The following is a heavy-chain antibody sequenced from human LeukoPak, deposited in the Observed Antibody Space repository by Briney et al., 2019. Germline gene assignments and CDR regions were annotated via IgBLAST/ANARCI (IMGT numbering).Heavy chain of an antibody. J-gene: IGHJ6*04. CDR2: ISAYNGNT. Sequence: GGSVKVSCKASGYTFTSYGISWVRQAPGQGLEWMGWISAYNGNTNYAQKLQGRVTMTTDTSTSTAYMELRSLRSDDTAVYYCARESSSWYYYYYGMDVWGKGTTVTVSS. V-gene: IGHV1-18*04. CDR1: GYTFTSYG. D-gene: IGHD6-13*01. CDR3: ARESSSWYYYYYGMDV.